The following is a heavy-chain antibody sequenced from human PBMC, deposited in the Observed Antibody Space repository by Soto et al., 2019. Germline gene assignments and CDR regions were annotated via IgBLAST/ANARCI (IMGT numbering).Heavy chain of an antibody. CDR3: ARGRLSIAVAGWFDP. V-gene: IGHV1-46*01. CDR2: INPSGGST. D-gene: IGHD6-19*01. J-gene: IGHJ5*02. CDR1: GYTFTSYY. Sequence: QVQLVQSGAEVKKPGASVKVSCKASGYTFTSYYMHWVRQAPGPGLEWMGIINPSGGSTSYAQKFQGRVPMTRDTSTSTVYMELSSLRSEDTAVYYCARGRLSIAVAGWFDPWGQGTLVNVSS.